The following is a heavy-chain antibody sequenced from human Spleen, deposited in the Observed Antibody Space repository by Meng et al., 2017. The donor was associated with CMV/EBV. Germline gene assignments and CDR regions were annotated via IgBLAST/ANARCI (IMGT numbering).Heavy chain of an antibody. D-gene: IGHD2-2*01. CDR1: YN. Sequence: YNMNWVRQAPGKGLEWVSSISGSGQDTYYADSLRGRFIVSRDNRRKSLYLQMDALRVEDTAVYYCARDLQTFCGSPGCYDGFPHWGQGTLVTVSS. CDR2: ISGSGQDT. CDR3: ARDLQTFCGSPGCYDGFPH. J-gene: IGHJ4*02. V-gene: IGHV3-21*01.